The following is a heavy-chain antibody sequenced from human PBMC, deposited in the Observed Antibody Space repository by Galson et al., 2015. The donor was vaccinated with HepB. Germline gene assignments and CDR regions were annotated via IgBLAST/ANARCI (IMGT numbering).Heavy chain of an antibody. J-gene: IGHJ4*02. CDR1: GFTFNTYA. Sequence: SLRLSCAASGFTFNTYAIHWVRQAPGKGLEWVTVISYDGSNKYYADSVKGRFTISRDNSKNTLYLQMNSLRPEDTAVYYCAKDGRYSGYDSFEYWGQGTLVTVSS. D-gene: IGHD5-12*01. CDR2: ISYDGSNK. CDR3: AKDGRYSGYDSFEY. V-gene: IGHV3-30-3*01.